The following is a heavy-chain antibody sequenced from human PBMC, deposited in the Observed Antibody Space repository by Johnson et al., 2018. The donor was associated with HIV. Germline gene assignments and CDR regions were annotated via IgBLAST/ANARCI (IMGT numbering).Heavy chain of an antibody. CDR3: AKAMSVSSWEHRGAFDI. D-gene: IGHD6-13*01. J-gene: IGHJ3*02. Sequence: QVQLVESGGDLVKPGGSLRLSCAASGFTFSSYGMHWVRQAPGKGLEWVAFIRYDGSNKYFADSVKGRFTISRDNSKNTLYLQMNSLTVDDTALYYCAKAMSVSSWEHRGAFDICGQGTMVTVSS. V-gene: IGHV3-30*02. CDR1: GFTFSSYG. CDR2: IRYDGSNK.